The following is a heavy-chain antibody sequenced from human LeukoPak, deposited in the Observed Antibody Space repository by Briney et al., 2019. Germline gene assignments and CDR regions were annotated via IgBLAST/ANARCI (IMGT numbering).Heavy chain of an antibody. D-gene: IGHD6-19*01. V-gene: IGHV3-48*04. CDR3: AREGSSSGWYGFDY. Sequence: GGSLRLSCVASGFTFSSYTMHWVRQAPGKGLEWISHITSSSTTIYYADSVKGRFTISRDNAKNSLYLQMNSLRAEDTAVYYCAREGSSSGWYGFDYWGQGTLVTVSS. CDR1: GFTFSSYT. J-gene: IGHJ4*02. CDR2: ITSSSTTI.